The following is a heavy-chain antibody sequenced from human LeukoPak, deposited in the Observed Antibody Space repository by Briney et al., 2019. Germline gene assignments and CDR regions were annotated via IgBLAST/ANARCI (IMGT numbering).Heavy chain of an antibody. CDR1: GGSFSGYY. CDR3: VTYYFDSSGPKKNY. Sequence: SETLSLTCAVYGGSFSGYYWSWIRQPPGKGLEWIGEINHSGSTNYNPSLKSRVTISVDTSKKQFSLKLSSATAADTAVYYCVTYYFDSSGPKKNYWGREPWSPSPQ. D-gene: IGHD3-22*01. V-gene: IGHV4-34*01. CDR2: INHSGST. J-gene: IGHJ4*02.